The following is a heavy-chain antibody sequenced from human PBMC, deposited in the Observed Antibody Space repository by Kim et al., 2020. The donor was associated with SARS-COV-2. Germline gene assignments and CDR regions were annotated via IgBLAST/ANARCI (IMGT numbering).Heavy chain of an antibody. V-gene: IGHV4-39*01. D-gene: IGHD2-21*01. CDR2: IYYSGST. CDR1: GGSISSSSYY. J-gene: IGHJ3*02. Sequence: SETLSLTCTVSGGSISSSSYYWGWIRQPPGKGLEWIGSIYYSGSTYYNPSLKSRVTISVDTSKNQFSLKLSAVTAADTAVYYCARRLSPAVGVDAFDIWGQGTMVTVSS. CDR3: ARRLSPAVGVDAFDI.